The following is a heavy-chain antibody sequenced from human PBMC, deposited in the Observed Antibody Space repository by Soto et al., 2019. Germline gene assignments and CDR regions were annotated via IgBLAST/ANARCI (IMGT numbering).Heavy chain of an antibody. CDR2: MSHDGKNK. J-gene: IGHJ4*02. D-gene: IGHD2-8*02. CDR3: VKDVDRTWSFDV. CDR1: GFTFSKNV. V-gene: IGHV3-30*18. Sequence: QVQLVESGGGVVQPGRSLRLSCGASGFTFSKNVMHWVRQSPGKGLEWVAFMSHDGKNKYYVDSVKGRFTISRDNSKNTLYLHVDGLRPEDTAVYYCVKDVDRTWSFDVWGQVTLVTVSS.